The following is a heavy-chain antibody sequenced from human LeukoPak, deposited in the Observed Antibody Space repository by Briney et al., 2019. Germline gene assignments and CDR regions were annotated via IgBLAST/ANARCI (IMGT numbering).Heavy chain of an antibody. Sequence: PSQTLSLTCTVSGGSISSGSYYWSWIRQPAGKGLEWIGRIYTSGSTNYNPSLKSRVTISVDTSKNQFSLKLSSVTAADTAVYYCARIYCSGGICVFDIWGQGTMVTVSS. D-gene: IGHD2-15*01. CDR3: ARIYCSGGICVFDI. CDR2: IYTSGST. V-gene: IGHV4-61*02. J-gene: IGHJ3*02. CDR1: GGSISSGSYY.